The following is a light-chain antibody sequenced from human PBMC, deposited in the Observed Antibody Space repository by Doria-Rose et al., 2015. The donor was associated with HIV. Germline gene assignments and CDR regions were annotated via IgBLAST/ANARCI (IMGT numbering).Light chain of an antibody. Sequence: GGSVTITCRASQTVSAYLNWFQQEPGKAPKLLIYAASRLQSGVPSRFSGSGSGTDFTLTISGLQPGDFATYYCQQTYSSPPWTFGQGTKVEMK. CDR2: AAS. CDR3: QQTYSSPPWT. CDR1: QTVSAY. J-gene: IGKJ1*01. V-gene: IGKV1-39*01.